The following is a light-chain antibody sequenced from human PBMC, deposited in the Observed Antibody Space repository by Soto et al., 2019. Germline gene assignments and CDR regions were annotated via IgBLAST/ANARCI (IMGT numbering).Light chain of an antibody. CDR2: WAS. J-gene: IGKJ2*01. CDR3: QQYYRIPYT. CDR1: QSILYSANNKNY. Sequence: DIVMTQSPDSLAVSLGERATINCKSSQSILYSANNKNYLTWYQQKPGQSPKLLIYWASTREFGVSDRFSGSGSETDFTLTINNLQAEDVAVYYCQQYYRIPYTFGQGTKLEIK. V-gene: IGKV4-1*01.